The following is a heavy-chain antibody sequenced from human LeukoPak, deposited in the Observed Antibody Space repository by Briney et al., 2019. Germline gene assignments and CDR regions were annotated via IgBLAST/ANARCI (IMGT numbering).Heavy chain of an antibody. CDR2: INTNTGNP. CDR3: ALLEEDIVATIGDY. J-gene: IGHJ4*02. V-gene: IGHV7-4-1*02. D-gene: IGHD5-12*01. CDR1: GYTFTSYG. Sequence: GASVKVSCKASGYTFTSYGISWVRQAPGQGLEWMGWINTNTGNPTYAQGFTGRFVFSLDTSVSTAYLQISSLKAEDTAVYYCALLEEDIVATIGDYWGQGTLVTVSS.